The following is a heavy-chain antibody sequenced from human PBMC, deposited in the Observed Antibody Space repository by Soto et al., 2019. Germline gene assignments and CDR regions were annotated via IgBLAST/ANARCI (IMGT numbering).Heavy chain of an antibody. V-gene: IGHV1-46*02. D-gene: IGHD1-26*01. Sequence: ASVKVSCKASGYTLNSYNMQWARQAPGQGLEWMGVINPSSGSTNYAQKFQGRVIMTRDTSTNTVYMELSTLRSDDTAVYYCARIYSGSRLDYWGQGTLVTVSS. CDR3: ARIYSGSRLDY. CDR1: GYTLNSYN. J-gene: IGHJ4*02. CDR2: INPSSGST.